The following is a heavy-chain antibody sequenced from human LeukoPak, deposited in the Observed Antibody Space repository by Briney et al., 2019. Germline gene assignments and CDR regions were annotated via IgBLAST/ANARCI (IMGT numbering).Heavy chain of an antibody. CDR3: ARRGVVGASRWSWFDP. V-gene: IGHV3-30-3*01. D-gene: IGHD1-26*01. Sequence: QPGRSLRLSCAAFGFTFSSHAMHWVRQAPGKGLEGVAVVSSDGNKKFYADSVTGRFIISRDNPKNTVDLQMNSLRPEDTAVYYCARRGVVGASRWSWFDPWGQGTLVNVSS. J-gene: IGHJ5*02. CDR1: GFTFSSHA. CDR2: VSSDGNKK.